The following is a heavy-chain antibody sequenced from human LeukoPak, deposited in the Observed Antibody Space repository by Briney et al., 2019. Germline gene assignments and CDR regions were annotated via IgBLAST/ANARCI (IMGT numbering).Heavy chain of an antibody. CDR3: ARDGLYTYGYSYFDY. CDR1: GASISTYH. CDR2: AHSDGTT. J-gene: IGHJ4*02. Sequence: SGTLSLTCIVSGASISTYHWSWIRQSAEKGLEWIGRAHSDGTTNYNPSIKSRVTMSIDTSKNQLSLKLTSVIAADAAVYYCARDGLYTYGYSYFDYWGQGTLVTVSS. D-gene: IGHD5-18*01. V-gene: IGHV4-4*07.